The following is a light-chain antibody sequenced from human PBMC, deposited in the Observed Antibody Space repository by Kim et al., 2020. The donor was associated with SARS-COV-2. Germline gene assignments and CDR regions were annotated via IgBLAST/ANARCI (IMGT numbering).Light chain of an antibody. Sequence: DIQMTQSPSTLSASVGDRVTITCRASQSLNSWVAWYQQKPGKAPDLLIYSTSTLQSGVPSRFSGSRSGTEFTLTISSLQPHDFATYYCQQYYTYPYTLGQGTKLEI. CDR1: QSLNSW. V-gene: IGKV1-5*03. CDR2: STS. J-gene: IGKJ2*01. CDR3: QQYYTYPYT.